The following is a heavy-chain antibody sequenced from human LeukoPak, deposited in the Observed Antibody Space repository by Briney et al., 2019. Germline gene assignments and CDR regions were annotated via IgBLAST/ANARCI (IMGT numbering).Heavy chain of an antibody. CDR2: ISVASIT. D-gene: IGHD3-3*01. V-gene: IGHV3-23*01. J-gene: IGHJ4*02. CDR3: ADYGVSGVRNNFY. Sequence: GGSLRLSCAASGLAFSSYPMNWVRQPPGKGLEWVSTISVASITFYTDSVKGRFTISRDNSRNTVYLQMTSLRADDTAVYYCADYGVSGVRNNFYWGQGTLVTVSS. CDR1: GLAFSSYP.